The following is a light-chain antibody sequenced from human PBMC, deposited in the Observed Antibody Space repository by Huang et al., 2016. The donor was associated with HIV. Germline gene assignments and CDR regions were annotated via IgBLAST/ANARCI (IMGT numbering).Light chain of an antibody. Sequence: DIVLTQSPDSLAVSLGERATITCKSSQNVLDRSNNKKPVAWYQQKVGQPPKLLGQWASTREPGVPDRCSGSGSGTHFTLTINNLQAEDVAVYHCQQYCHTPGITFGQGTRLEIK. CDR1: QNVLDRSNNKKP. J-gene: IGKJ5*01. CDR2: WAS. CDR3: QQYCHTPGIT. V-gene: IGKV4-1*01.